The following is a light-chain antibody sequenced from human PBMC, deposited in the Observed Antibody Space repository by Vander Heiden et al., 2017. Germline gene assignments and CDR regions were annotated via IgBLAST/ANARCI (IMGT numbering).Light chain of an antibody. CDR2: WAS. CDR1: QSVLYSSNNKNY. V-gene: IGKV4-1*01. Sequence: DFVMPHSPDPRAGSLGERATINCKSSQSVLYSSNNKNYVAWYQQKPGQPPKLLHYWASTREAGVPDRFSGSGSGTDFTLTISSLQAEDVAVYYCQQYYSTPPTFGRGTKVEIK. J-gene: IGKJ4*01. CDR3: QQYYSTPPT.